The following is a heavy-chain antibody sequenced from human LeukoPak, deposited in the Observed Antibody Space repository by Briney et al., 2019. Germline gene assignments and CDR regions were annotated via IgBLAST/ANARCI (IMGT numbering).Heavy chain of an antibody. Sequence: SVKVSCKASGFTFTSSAVQWVRQARGQRLEWIGWIVVGSGNTNYAQKFQERVTITRDMSTSTAYMELSSLRSEDTAVYYCAAATVAPRGRYYMDVWGKGTTVTVSS. CDR2: IVVGSGNT. CDR1: GFTFTSSA. D-gene: IGHD1-26*01. J-gene: IGHJ6*03. V-gene: IGHV1-58*01. CDR3: AAATVAPRGRYYMDV.